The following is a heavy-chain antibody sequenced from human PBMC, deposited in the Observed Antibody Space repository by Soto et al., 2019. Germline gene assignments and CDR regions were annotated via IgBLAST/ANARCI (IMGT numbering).Heavy chain of an antibody. CDR3: ARHSSSSGYYYYGMDV. J-gene: IGHJ6*02. D-gene: IGHD6-6*01. CDR2: IYSGGST. Sequence: EVQLVETGGGLIQPGGSLRLSCAASGFTVSSNYMSWVRQAPGKGLEWVSVIYSGGSTYYADSVKGRFTISRDNSKNTLYLQMNSLRAEDTAVYYCARHSSSSGYYYYGMDVWGQGTTVTVSS. CDR1: GFTVSSNY. V-gene: IGHV3-53*02.